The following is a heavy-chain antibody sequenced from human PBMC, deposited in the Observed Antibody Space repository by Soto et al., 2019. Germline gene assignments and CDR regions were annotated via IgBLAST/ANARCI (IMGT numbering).Heavy chain of an antibody. CDR2: IYPGDSDT. CDR1: GYRFTNYW. J-gene: IGHJ3*02. CDR3: ARPYYDSSSWAFDI. Sequence: GESLNISCRGSGYRFTNYWIGWVRQMPGKGLEWMGIIYPGDSDTRYSPSFQGQVTISADKSISTAYLQWSSLKASDTAMYYCARPYYDSSSWAFDIWGQGTMVTVSS. V-gene: IGHV5-51*01. D-gene: IGHD3-22*01.